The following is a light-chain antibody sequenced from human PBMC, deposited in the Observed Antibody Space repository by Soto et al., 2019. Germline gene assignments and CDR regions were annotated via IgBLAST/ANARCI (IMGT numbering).Light chain of an antibody. Sequence: DIQMTQSPSSLSASAGDRITITCRSSQSINNYLNWYQQRPGKAPKVIIYDASSLQSGVPSRFSGSGSGTDFALTISSLQPEDFATYYCQQGFSAPPWTFGQGTKVEI. J-gene: IGKJ1*01. CDR2: DAS. CDR3: QQGFSAPPWT. CDR1: QSINNY. V-gene: IGKV1-39*01.